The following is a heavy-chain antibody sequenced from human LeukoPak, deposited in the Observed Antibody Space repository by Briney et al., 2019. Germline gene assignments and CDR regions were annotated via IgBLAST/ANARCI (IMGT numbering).Heavy chain of an antibody. V-gene: IGHV3-53*01. J-gene: IGHJ2*01. Sequence: GGSLRLSCAASGFTVSSNYMNWVRQAPGRGPEWVSVIYKAGNTFYADSVKGRFTMSRDDSNNTLYLQMNSLRAEDTAVYYCARVLLDTNGDQYWYYDLWGRGTLVTVSS. CDR2: IYKAGNT. CDR3: ARVLLDTNGDQYWYYDL. D-gene: IGHD2-8*01. CDR1: GFTVSSNY.